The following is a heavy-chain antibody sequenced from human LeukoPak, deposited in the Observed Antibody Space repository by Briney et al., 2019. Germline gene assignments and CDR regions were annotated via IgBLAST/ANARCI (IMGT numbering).Heavy chain of an antibody. V-gene: IGHV1-69*06. CDR2: IIPIFGTA. Sequence: ASVKVSCKASGGTFSSYAISWVRQAPGQGLEWMGGIIPIFGTANYAQKFQGRVTMTEDTSTDTAYMELSSLRSEDTAVYYCATGAVAAYYFDYWGQGTLVTVSS. CDR1: GGTFSSYA. J-gene: IGHJ4*02. D-gene: IGHD6-19*01. CDR3: ATGAVAAYYFDY.